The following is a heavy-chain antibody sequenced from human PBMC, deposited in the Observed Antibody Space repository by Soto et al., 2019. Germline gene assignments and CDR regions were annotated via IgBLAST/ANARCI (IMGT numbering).Heavy chain of an antibody. D-gene: IGHD1-20*01. CDR3: ARDFRGVTGTGEGRYYYYGMDV. CDR1: GDSVSSNSAA. Sequence: SQTLSLTCAISGDSVSSNSAAWNWIRQSPSRGLEWLGRTYYRSKWYNDYAVSVKSRITINPDTSKNQFSLQLNSVTPEDTAVYYCARDFRGVTGTGEGRYYYYGMDVWGQGTTVTVSS. V-gene: IGHV6-1*01. CDR2: TYYRSKWYN. J-gene: IGHJ6*02.